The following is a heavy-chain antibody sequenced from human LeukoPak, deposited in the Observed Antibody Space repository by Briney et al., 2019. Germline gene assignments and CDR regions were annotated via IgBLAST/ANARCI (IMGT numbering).Heavy chain of an antibody. V-gene: IGHV3-53*01. J-gene: IGHJ4*02. Sequence: PGGSLRLSCAASGFTVSSNYMGWVRQAPGGGVEWVSVIYSGGSTYYADSVQGRFTIYRDNSKKTLYLQMNSLRAEDTAVYYCVRLVTTSWDFDYWGQGTLVTVSS. D-gene: IGHD4-17*01. CDR2: IYSGGST. CDR1: GFTVSSNY. CDR3: VRLVTTSWDFDY.